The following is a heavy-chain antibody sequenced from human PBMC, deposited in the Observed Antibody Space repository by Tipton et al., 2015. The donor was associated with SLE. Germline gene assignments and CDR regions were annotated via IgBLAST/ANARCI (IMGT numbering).Heavy chain of an antibody. V-gene: IGHV4-59*08. CDR2: IYYSGST. Sequence: TLSLTCTVSGGSISSYYWSWIRQPPGKGLEWIGYIYYSGSTNYNPSLKSRVTISLDTSKNQFSLKLSSVTAADTTVYYCARGKHIVATFYRANWFDSWGQGTLVTVSS. CDR1: GGSISSYY. J-gene: IGHJ5*01. D-gene: IGHD5-12*01. CDR3: ARGKHIVATFYRANWFDS.